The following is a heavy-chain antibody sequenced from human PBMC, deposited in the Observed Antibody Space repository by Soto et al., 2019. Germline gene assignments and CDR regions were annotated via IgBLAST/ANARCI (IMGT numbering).Heavy chain of an antibody. V-gene: IGHV3-66*01. J-gene: IGHJ4*02. D-gene: IGHD3-10*01. CDR2: TYSGGST. CDR3: ARDFYYHGSGTMGGYFDY. CDR1: GVTVSSNY. Sequence: EVQLVESGGGLVQPGGSLRLSCAASGVTVSSNYMSWVRQAPGKGLEWDSVTYSGGSTYYADSVKGRFTISRDNSKNTLYLHMNSLRAEDTAVYYCARDFYYHGSGTMGGYFDYWGQGTLVTVSS.